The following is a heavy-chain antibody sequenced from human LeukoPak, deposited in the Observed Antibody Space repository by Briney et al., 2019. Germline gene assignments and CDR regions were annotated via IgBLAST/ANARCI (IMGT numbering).Heavy chain of an antibody. D-gene: IGHD3-10*01. J-gene: IGHJ6*04. CDR2: ISSSSSTI. Sequence: WGSLRLSCAASGFTFSSYSMNWVRRAPGKGLEWVSSISSSSSTIYYADSVKGRFTISRDNAKNSLYLQMNSLRAEDTAVYYCAEVGITRTRGVWGKGTTVTISS. CDR3: AEVGITRTRGV. CDR1: GFTFSSYS. V-gene: IGHV3-21*01.